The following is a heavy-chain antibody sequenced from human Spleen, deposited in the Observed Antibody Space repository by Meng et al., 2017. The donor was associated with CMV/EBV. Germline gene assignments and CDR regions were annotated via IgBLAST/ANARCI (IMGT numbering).Heavy chain of an antibody. D-gene: IGHD2-8*02. J-gene: IGHJ4*02. CDR3: ARRPTGIDY. CDR2: IIHGGSP. V-gene: IGHV4-34*12. CDR1: GGSLSGAY. Sequence: VQLRQVVGGLLKPPETLSLAGAVNGGSLSGAYWNWIRQPPGKGLEWIGEIIHGGSPSYNPSLKSRVTISIDTSKNQLSLMLSSVTAADTAVYYCARRPTGIDYWGQGTLVTVSS.